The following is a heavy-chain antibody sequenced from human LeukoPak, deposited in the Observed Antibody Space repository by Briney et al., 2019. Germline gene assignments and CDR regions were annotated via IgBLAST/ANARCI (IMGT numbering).Heavy chain of an antibody. V-gene: IGHV3-23*01. CDR2: ISGRGEST. CDR1: GFTFSSYA. CDR3: AKERQTGDYFTSDY. D-gene: IGHD4-17*01. Sequence: GGSLRLSCAASGFTFSSYAMSWVRQAPGKGLEWLSAISGRGESTFYAPSVKGRFAISRDNSDNTLYLQMSSLRVDDTAVYFCAKERQTGDYFTSDYWGQGTLVTVSS. J-gene: IGHJ4*02.